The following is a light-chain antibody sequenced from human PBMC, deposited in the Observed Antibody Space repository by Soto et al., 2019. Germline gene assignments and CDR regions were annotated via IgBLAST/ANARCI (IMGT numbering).Light chain of an antibody. J-gene: IGKJ5*01. CDR1: QSVSSN. Sequence: EIVLTQSPATLSVSPGERATLSCRASQSVSSNLAWYQQKRGQAPRLLIYGASTRATGIPARFSGSGSGTEFTLTISSLQSEDSAVYYCHQYDKWPPVTFGQGTRLEIK. V-gene: IGKV3-15*01. CDR2: GAS. CDR3: HQYDKWPPVT.